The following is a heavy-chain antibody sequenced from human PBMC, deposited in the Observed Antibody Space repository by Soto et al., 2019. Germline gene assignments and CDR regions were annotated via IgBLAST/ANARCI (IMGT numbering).Heavy chain of an antibody. D-gene: IGHD3-10*01. CDR2: ISYDGSNK. V-gene: IGHV3-30*18. J-gene: IGHJ3*02. CDR1: GLTFSRCG. CDR3: AKDHITMVRGVELWSSGAFDI. Sequence: GGSLRLFCAASGLTFSRCGTHWFRQAPGKGLEWVAVISYDGSNKYYADSVKGRFTISRGNSKNTLYLQMNSLRAEDTAVYYCAKDHITMVRGVELWSSGAFDIWGQETIVTVSS.